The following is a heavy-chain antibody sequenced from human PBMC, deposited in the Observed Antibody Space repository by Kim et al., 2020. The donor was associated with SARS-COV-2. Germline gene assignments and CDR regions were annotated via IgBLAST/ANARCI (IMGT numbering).Heavy chain of an antibody. CDR1: GFTFSTYG. CDR2: ISYDGSNK. Sequence: GGSLRLSCAASGFTFSTYGMHWVRQAPGKGLEWVAVISYDGSNKYYADSVKGRFTISRDNSKNTLYLQMNSLRAEDTAVYYCALAGNAENDAFDIWGQGTMVTVSS. V-gene: IGHV3-33*05. D-gene: IGHD1-1*01. CDR3: ALAGNAENDAFDI. J-gene: IGHJ3*02.